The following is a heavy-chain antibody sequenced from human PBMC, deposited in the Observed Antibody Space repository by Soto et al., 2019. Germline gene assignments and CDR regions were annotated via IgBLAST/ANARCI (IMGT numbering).Heavy chain of an antibody. Sequence: GESLKISCKGSGYSFTSYWISWVRQMPGKGLEWMGRIDPSDSYTNYSPSFQGHVTISADKSISTAYLQWSSLKASDTAMYYCARGAAYSSSYYYGMDVWVQGTTVTVSS. D-gene: IGHD6-13*01. CDR3: ARGAAYSSSYYYGMDV. CDR1: GYSFTSYW. V-gene: IGHV5-10-1*01. J-gene: IGHJ6*02. CDR2: IDPSDSYT.